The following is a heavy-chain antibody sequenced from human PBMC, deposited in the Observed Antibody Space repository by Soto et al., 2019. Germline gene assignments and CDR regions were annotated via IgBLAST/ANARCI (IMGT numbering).Heavy chain of an antibody. Sequence: QVQLVQSGAEVKKPGASVKVSCKTSGYIFTAYSMHWVRQAPGQGLEWMGVVNPSGGSAHYAQSFEGRVTLTRDTSTSTFYMELSSLRSEDTAVYYCAREETCGGGTCYSEYFHHWGQGTLVTDSS. J-gene: IGHJ1*01. CDR2: VNPSGGSA. CDR3: AREETCGGGTCYSEYFHH. V-gene: IGHV1-46*01. D-gene: IGHD2-15*01. CDR1: GYIFTAYS.